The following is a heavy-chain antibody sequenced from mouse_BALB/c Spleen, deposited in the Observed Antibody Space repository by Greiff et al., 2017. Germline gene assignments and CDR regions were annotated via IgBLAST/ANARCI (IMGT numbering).Heavy chain of an antibody. CDR3: ARSHYYGLRQLGLLPYYAMDY. J-gene: IGHJ4*01. V-gene: IGHV8-12*01. CDR2: IYWDDDK. Sequence: QVTLNVSGPGILQPSQTLSLTCSFSGFSLSTSGMGVSWIRQPSGKGLEWLAHIYWDDDKRYNPSLKSRLTISKDTSSNQVFLKITSVDTADTATYYCARSHYYGLRQLGLLPYYAMDYWGQGTSVTVSS. CDR1: GFSLSTSGMG. D-gene: IGHD3-2*01.